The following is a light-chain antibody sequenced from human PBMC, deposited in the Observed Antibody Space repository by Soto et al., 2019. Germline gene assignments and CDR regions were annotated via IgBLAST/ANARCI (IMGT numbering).Light chain of an antibody. Sequence: ETVMTQSPATLSVSPGERATLSCRASQSVSSKLAWYQQKPGQAPRLLIYGASTRATGIPARFSGSGSGTEFTLTINSLQSEDFAVYYCQQYNNWPMWTFGQGTKVDIK. J-gene: IGKJ1*01. CDR1: QSVSSK. CDR3: QQYNNWPMWT. CDR2: GAS. V-gene: IGKV3-15*01.